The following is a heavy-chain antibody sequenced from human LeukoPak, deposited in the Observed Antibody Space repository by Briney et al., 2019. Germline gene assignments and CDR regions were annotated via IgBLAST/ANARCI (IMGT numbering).Heavy chain of an antibody. J-gene: IGHJ4*02. Sequence: GGSLRLSCAASGFTFSSYGMHWVRQAPGKGLEWVAVISYDGGNKYYADSVKGRFTISRDNSKNTLYLQMNSLGAEDTAVYYCAKDFSDFWSGLDYWGQGTLVTVSS. CDR1: GFTFSSYG. V-gene: IGHV3-30*18. CDR3: AKDFSDFWSGLDY. CDR2: ISYDGGNK. D-gene: IGHD3-3*01.